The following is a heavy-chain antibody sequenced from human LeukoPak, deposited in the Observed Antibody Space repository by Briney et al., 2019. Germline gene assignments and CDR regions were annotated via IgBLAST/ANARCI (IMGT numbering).Heavy chain of an antibody. V-gene: IGHV1-18*01. Sequence: GASVKVSCKASGYTFTSYGISWVRQAPGQGLEWMGWISAYNGNTNYAQKLQGRVTMTTDTSTSTAYMELRSLRSGDTAVYYCARARIVTFGGVIVSNPIDYWGQGTLVTVSS. CDR1: GYTFTSYG. J-gene: IGHJ4*02. CDR3: ARARIVTFGGVIVSNPIDY. CDR2: ISAYNGNT. D-gene: IGHD3-16*02.